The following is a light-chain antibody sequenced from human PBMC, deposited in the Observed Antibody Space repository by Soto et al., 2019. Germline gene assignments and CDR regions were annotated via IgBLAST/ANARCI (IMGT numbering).Light chain of an antibody. J-gene: IGLJ3*02. CDR3: QTWGTGGV. V-gene: IGLV4-69*01. Sequence: LVLTQTPSASASLGASVKLTCTLSSGHSSYAIAWHQQQPEKGPRFLMKLNSDGSHSEGDGIPDRFSGSSSGAERYLTISSLQSEDEADYYCQTWGTGGVFGGGTKLTVL. CDR2: LNSDGSH. CDR1: SGHSSYA.